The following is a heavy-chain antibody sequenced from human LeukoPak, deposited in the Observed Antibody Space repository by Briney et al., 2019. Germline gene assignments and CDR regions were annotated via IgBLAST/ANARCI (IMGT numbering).Heavy chain of an antibody. CDR1: GGSISSSSYY. J-gene: IGHJ3*02. CDR2: IYYSGST. V-gene: IGHV4-39*07. CDR3: ALHSGSYRDAFDI. Sequence: DPSETLSLTCTVSGGSISSSSYYWGWIRQPPGKGLEWIGSIYYSGSTYYNPSLKSRVTISVDTSKNQFSLKLSSVTAADTAVYYCALHSGSYRDAFDIWGQGTMVTVSS. D-gene: IGHD1-26*01.